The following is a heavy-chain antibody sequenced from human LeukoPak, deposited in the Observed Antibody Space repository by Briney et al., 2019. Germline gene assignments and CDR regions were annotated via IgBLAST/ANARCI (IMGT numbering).Heavy chain of an antibody. D-gene: IGHD2-15*01. CDR1: GSSISSYY. V-gene: IGHV4-59*01. Sequence: SETLSLTCTVSGSSISSYYWSWIRQPPGKGLEWIGYIYYSGSTNYNPSLKSRVTISVDTSKNQFSLKLSSVTAADTAVYYCARWGYCNGGSCYAAFDIWGQGTMVTVSS. CDR3: ARWGYCNGGSCYAAFDI. J-gene: IGHJ3*02. CDR2: IYYSGST.